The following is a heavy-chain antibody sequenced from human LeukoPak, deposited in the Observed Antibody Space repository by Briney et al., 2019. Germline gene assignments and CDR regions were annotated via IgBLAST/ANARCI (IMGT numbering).Heavy chain of an antibody. CDR3: ARVAARQGDHYYQYYMDV. CDR2: ISHDGSNK. J-gene: IGHJ6*03. D-gene: IGHD6-6*01. V-gene: IGHV3-30*03. CDR1: GFTFSYYG. Sequence: GRSLRLSCAASGFTFSYYGLHWVRQAPGKGLEWVALISHDGSNKDYADSVKGRFTISRDNSKNTLYLQMNSLGPEDTAVYYCARVAARQGDHYYQYYMDVWGKGTTVTVSS.